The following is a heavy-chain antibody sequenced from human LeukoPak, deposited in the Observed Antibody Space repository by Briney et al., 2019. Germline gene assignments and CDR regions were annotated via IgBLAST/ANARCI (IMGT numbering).Heavy chain of an antibody. V-gene: IGHV3-33*01. Sequence: GRSLRLSCAASGFTFSSYGMHWVRQASGKGLEWVAVIWYDGSNKYYADSVKGRFTISRDNSKNTLYLQMNSLRAEDTAVYYCASETGYDFWSGYPDYWGQGTLVTVSS. CDR3: ASETGYDFWSGYPDY. CDR1: GFTFSSYG. D-gene: IGHD3-3*01. J-gene: IGHJ4*02. CDR2: IWYDGSNK.